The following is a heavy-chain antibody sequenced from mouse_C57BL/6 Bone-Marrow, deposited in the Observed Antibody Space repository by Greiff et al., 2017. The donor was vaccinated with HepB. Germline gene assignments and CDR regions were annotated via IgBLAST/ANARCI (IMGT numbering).Heavy chain of an antibody. D-gene: IGHD2-3*01. Sequence: EVQLVESGGGLVQPGGSMKLSCAASGFTFSDAWMDWVRQSPEKGLEWVAEIRNKANNHATYYAESVKGRFTISRDDSKSSVYLQMNSLRAEDTGIYYCTRGSGLYDAMDYWGQGTSVTVSS. J-gene: IGHJ4*01. CDR2: IRNKANNHAT. CDR1: GFTFSDAW. V-gene: IGHV6-6*01. CDR3: TRGSGLYDAMDY.